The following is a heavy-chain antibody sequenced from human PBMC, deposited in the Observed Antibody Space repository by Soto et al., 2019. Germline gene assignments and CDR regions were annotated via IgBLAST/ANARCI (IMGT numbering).Heavy chain of an antibody. CDR3: ARGTEGSWVWWLTH. CDR2: INSDGSAT. CDR1: GFTFSSYW. J-gene: IGHJ4*02. D-gene: IGHD5-12*01. V-gene: IGHV3-74*01. Sequence: GGSLTLSCAASGFTFSSYWMHWVRQTPGKRLVCVARINSDGSATTYADSVKGRFTFSRDNAKNTVSLQMNSLRAEDTAMYYCARGTEGSWVWWLTHWCQGTPVTVSS.